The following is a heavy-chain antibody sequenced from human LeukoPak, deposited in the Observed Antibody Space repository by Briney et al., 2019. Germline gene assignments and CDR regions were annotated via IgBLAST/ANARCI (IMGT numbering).Heavy chain of an antibody. V-gene: IGHV3-21*01. D-gene: IGHD2-2*02. CDR1: GFTFSSCN. Sequence: PGGSLRLSCAASGFTFSSCNMNWVRQAPGKGLEWVSSISSSSYYIYYADSVKGRFTISRDNTKNSLYLQMNSLRAEHTAVYYCARDPGHCSGTSCYSDYWGQGTLVTVSS. CDR2: ISSSSYYI. J-gene: IGHJ4*02. CDR3: ARDPGHCSGTSCYSDY.